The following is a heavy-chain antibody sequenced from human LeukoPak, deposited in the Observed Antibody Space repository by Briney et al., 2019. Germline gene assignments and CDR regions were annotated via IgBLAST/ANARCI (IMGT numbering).Heavy chain of an antibody. V-gene: IGHV3-30*02. CDR1: GFTFSSSG. D-gene: IGHD6-13*01. CDR2: VRFDGSNK. Sequence: PGGSLRLSCAASGFTFSSSGMHWVRQAPGKGLEWVAFVRFDGSNKYYADSVKGRFTISRDNSKNTLYLQMNSLRAEDTAVYYCATSPPSFARIAAAGTAAEYFQHWGQGTLVTVSS. J-gene: IGHJ1*01. CDR3: ATSPPSFARIAAAGTAAEYFQH.